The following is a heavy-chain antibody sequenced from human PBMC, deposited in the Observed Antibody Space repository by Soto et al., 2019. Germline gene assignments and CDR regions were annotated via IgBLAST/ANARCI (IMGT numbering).Heavy chain of an antibody. CDR1: GYTFSSFG. Sequence: QLQLVQSGAEVKKPGASVKVSCKASGYTFSSFGITWVRQAPGQGLEGMGWISAYNENTNSAQKFQGRVTMTTDTSTSIAYMELRSLRPDDTAVYYCARGKVTFDIWGQGTMVTVSS. CDR3: ARGKVTFDI. V-gene: IGHV1-18*01. D-gene: IGHD2-21*01. J-gene: IGHJ3*02. CDR2: ISAYNENT.